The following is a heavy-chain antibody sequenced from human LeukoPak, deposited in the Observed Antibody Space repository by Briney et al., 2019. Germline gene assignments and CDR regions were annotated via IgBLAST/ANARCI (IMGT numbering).Heavy chain of an antibody. CDR3: ARLLGSCSGGICYGHYDY. CDR1: GYSFTNYW. CDR2: IYPGDSET. D-gene: IGHD2-15*01. V-gene: IGHV5-51*01. Sequence: GESLKISCKGSGYSFTNYWIGWVRQVPGKGLEWMGIIYPGDSETRYSPSFQGEVTISADKSISAAYLQWSSLKASDTAMYYCARLLGSCSGGICYGHYDYWGQGSRVTVSS. J-gene: IGHJ4*02.